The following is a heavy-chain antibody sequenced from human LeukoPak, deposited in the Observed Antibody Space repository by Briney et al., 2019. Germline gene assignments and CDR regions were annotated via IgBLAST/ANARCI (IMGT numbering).Heavy chain of an antibody. CDR3: AKGHSSGWYGGDY. CDR2: ISWNSGSI. J-gene: IGHJ4*02. Sequence: HPGGSLRLSCAASGFTFSSCGMHWVRQAPGKGLEWVSGISWNSGSIGYADSVKGRFTISRDNAKNSLYLQMNSLRAEDTALYYCAKGHSSGWYGGDYWGQGTLVTVSS. D-gene: IGHD6-19*01. CDR1: GFTFSSCG. V-gene: IGHV3-9*01.